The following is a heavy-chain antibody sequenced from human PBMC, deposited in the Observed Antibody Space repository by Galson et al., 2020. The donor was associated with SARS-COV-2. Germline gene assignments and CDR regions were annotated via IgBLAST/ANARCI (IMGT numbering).Heavy chain of an antibody. D-gene: IGHD3-10*02. J-gene: IGHJ4*02. CDR1: GYTFNDCY. CDR3: ARDFHLKSKMTMFVDY. CDR2: INPNSGGA. Sequence: ASVTVSCKASGYTFNDCYIHWVRQAPGQGLEWVGWINPNSGGAYYARKFQDRVTMTRGTYISTAYMELSRLTSDDTAVYYCARDFHLKSKMTMFVDYCGQGTLVTVAS. V-gene: IGHV1-2*02.